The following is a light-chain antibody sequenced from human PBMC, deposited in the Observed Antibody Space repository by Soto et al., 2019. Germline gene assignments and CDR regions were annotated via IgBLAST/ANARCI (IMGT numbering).Light chain of an antibody. CDR2: KVS. CDR1: QVLVYSDGNTY. V-gene: IGKV2-30*01. Sequence: VVTWSPLCLAVTLLERGSICFRFGQVLVYSDGNTYLNWFQQRPGQSPRRLIYKVSNRDSGVPDRFSGSGSGTDFALKISRVEAEDVGVYYCMQGTHWPTTFGQGTRLEIK. J-gene: IGKJ5*01. CDR3: MQGTHWPTT.